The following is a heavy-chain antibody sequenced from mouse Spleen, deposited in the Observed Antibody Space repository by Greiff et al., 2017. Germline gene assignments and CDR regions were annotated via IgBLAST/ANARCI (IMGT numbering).Heavy chain of an antibody. V-gene: IGHV5-9-1*01. J-gene: IGHJ2*01. Sequence: EVKLMESGGGLVKPGGSLKLSCAASGFTFSSYAMSWVRQTPEKRLEWVATISSGGSYTYYPDSVKGRFTISRDNAKNTLYLQMSSLRSEDTAMYYCARDYYGDYWGQGTTLTVSS. CDR2: ISSGGSYT. CDR3: ARDYYGDY. CDR1: GFTFSSYA. D-gene: IGHD1-1*01.